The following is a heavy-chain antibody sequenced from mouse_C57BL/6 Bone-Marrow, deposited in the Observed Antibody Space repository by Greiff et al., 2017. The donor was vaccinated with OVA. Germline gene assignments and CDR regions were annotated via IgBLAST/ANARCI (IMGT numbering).Heavy chain of an antibody. J-gene: IGHJ1*03. V-gene: IGHV1-50*01. CDR1: GYTFTSYW. CDR2: IDPSDSYT. CDR3: ARPGLPRNFDV. Sequence: VQLQQPGAELVKPGASVKLSCKASGYTFTSYWMQWVKQRPGQGLEWIGEIDPSDSYTNYNQKFKGKATLTVDTSSSTAYMQLSSLTSEDSAVYYCARPGLPRNFDVWGTGTTVTVSS. D-gene: IGHD2-4*01.